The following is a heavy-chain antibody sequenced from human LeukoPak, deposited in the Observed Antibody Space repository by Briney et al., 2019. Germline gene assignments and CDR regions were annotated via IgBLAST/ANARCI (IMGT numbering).Heavy chain of an antibody. CDR1: GFTFSDYG. D-gene: IGHD3-10*01. V-gene: IGHV3-30*18. Sequence: GGSLRLSCAASGFTFSDYGIHWVRQAPGKGLEWVAVISYDGTRKYYADSVKGRLTISRDNSNNTLYLQINSLKAEDTALYYCTKGPDPGGFGYWGQGTLVTVS. J-gene: IGHJ4*02. CDR3: TKGPDPGGFGY. CDR2: ISYDGTRK.